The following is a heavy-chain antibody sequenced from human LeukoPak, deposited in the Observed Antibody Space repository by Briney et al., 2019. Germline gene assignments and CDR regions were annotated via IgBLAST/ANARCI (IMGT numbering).Heavy chain of an antibody. D-gene: IGHD3-22*01. Sequence: SETLSLTCTVSGGSISSYYWSWIRQPAEKGLEWIGRIYTSGSTNYNPSLKSRVTMSVDTSKNQFSLKLSSVTAADTAVYYCASSSTYYYDSSGYYLFDYWGQGTLVTVSS. CDR2: IYTSGST. J-gene: IGHJ4*02. CDR3: ASSSTYYYDSSGYYLFDY. V-gene: IGHV4-4*07. CDR1: GGSISSYY.